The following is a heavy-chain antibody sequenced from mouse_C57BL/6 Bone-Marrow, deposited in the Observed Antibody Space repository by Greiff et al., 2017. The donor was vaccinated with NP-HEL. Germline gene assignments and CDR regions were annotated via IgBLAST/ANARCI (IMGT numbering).Heavy chain of an antibody. V-gene: IGHV1-50*01. CDR3: ARDGYYGNFDV. CDR2: IDPSDSYP. J-gene: IGHJ1*03. CDR1: GYTFTSYW. D-gene: IGHD2-3*01. Sequence: VQLQQPGAELVKPGASVKLSCKASGYTFTSYWMQWVKQRPGQGLEWIGEIDPSDSYPNYNQKFKGKATLTVDTSSSTAYMQLSSLTSEDSAVYYCARDGYYGNFDVWGTGTTVTVSS.